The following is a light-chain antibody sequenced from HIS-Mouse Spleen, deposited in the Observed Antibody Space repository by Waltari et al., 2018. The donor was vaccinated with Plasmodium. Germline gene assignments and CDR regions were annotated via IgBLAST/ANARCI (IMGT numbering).Light chain of an antibody. Sequence: DIQMNQSPSTLSAFGGNRVTITCRASQSISSRLAWYQQKPGKAPKLLIYKASSLESGVPSRFSGSGSGTEFTLTISSLQPDDFATYYCQQYNSYSWTFGQGTKVEIK. CDR1: QSISSR. V-gene: IGKV1-5*03. CDR2: KAS. CDR3: QQYNSYSWT. J-gene: IGKJ1*01.